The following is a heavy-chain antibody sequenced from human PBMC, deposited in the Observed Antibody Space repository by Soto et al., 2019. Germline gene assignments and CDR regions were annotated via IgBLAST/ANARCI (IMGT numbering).Heavy chain of an antibody. D-gene: IGHD1-26*01. CDR1: GFTFSRYG. J-gene: IGHJ4*02. Sequence: QVQLVESGGGVVQPGRSLRLSCETSGFTFSRYGMHWVRQTPDKGLEWVALIWFDGTTTYYADSVKGRFTISRDNSKNTLYLQLKSLRAEDTAVYYCAREEEWEELMGVNYIDYWGQGTLVTVSS. CDR2: IWFDGTTT. V-gene: IGHV3-33*01. CDR3: AREEEWEELMGVNYIDY.